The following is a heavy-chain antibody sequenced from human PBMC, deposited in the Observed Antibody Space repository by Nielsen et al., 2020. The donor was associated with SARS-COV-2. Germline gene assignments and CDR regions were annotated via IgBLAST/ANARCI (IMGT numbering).Heavy chain of an antibody. CDR2: IHSIGST. J-gene: IGHJ4*02. D-gene: IGHD6-19*01. CDR1: GTSIGSYY. V-gene: IGHV4-59*12. CDR3: ATVGSGWYKFFDY. Sequence: SETLSLTCTVSGTSIGSYYWSWLRQPPGKGLEWIGYIHSIGSTNYNPSLKSRVTISADTSKNQFSLRLTSVSAADAAVYYCATVGSGWYKFFDYWGQGALVTVSS.